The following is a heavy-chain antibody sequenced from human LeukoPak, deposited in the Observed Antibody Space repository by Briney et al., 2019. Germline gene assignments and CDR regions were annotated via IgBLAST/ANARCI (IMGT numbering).Heavy chain of an antibody. CDR3: ARDFSSSSSYYYYYMDV. D-gene: IGHD6-6*01. V-gene: IGHV4-4*07. Sequence: PSETLSLTCTVSGGSISSYYWSWIRQPAGKGLEWIGRIYTSGSTNYNPSLKSRVTMSVDTSKNQFSLKLSSVTAADTAVYYCARDFSSSSSYYYYYMDVWGKGSTVTVCS. CDR2: IYTSGST. J-gene: IGHJ6*03. CDR1: GGSISSYY.